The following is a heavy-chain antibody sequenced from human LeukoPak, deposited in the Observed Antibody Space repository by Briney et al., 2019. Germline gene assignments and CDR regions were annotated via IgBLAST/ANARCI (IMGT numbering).Heavy chain of an antibody. CDR2: IYTSGST. J-gene: IGHJ4*02. CDR3: ARARKYGSGSYFDY. Sequence: SETLSLTCAVYGGSFSGYYWSWIRQPPGKGLEWIGRIYTSGSTNYNPSLKSRVTMSVDTSKNQFSLKLSSVTAADTAVYYCARARKYGSGSYFDYWGQGTLVTVSS. V-gene: IGHV4-59*10. D-gene: IGHD3-10*01. CDR1: GGSFSGYY.